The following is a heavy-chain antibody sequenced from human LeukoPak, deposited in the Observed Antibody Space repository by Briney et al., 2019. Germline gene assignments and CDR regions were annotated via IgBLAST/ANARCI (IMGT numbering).Heavy chain of an antibody. D-gene: IGHD2-15*01. J-gene: IGHJ4*02. CDR1: GFIVSNNY. CDR3: AKQLGYCSDGSCYFPY. CDR2: IYSGGTT. V-gene: IGHV3-53*01. Sequence: GVLRLSCAASGFIVSNNYMSWVRQAPGKGLEWVSVIYSGGTTYYADSVQGRFTISRDNSKSTLCLQMNSLRAEDTAVYYCAKQLGYCSDGSCYFPYWGQGTLVTVSS.